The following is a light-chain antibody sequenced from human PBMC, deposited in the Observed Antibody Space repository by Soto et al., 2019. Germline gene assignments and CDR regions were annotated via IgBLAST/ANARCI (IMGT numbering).Light chain of an antibody. J-gene: IGKJ1*01. CDR2: GAS. CDR1: QSVGSNY. Sequence: TQSPSTLSASVGDRVTITCRASQSVGSNYLAWYQQRPGQPPNLLIFGASHRAPDIPDRFSGSGSGTDFTLTISRLEPEDFAVYYCQQYGSSIQTFGQGTKVDI. CDR3: QQYGSSIQT. V-gene: IGKV3-20*01.